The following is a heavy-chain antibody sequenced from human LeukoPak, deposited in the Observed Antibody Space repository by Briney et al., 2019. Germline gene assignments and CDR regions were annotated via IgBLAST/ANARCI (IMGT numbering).Heavy chain of an antibody. J-gene: IGHJ5*02. CDR3: ARAPGPTSNYDILTGPNWFDP. D-gene: IGHD3-9*01. CDR2: ISYDGSNK. Sequence: PGGSLRLSCAASGFTFSSYAMHWVRQAPGKGLEWVAVISYDGSNKYYADSVKGRFTISRDNSKNTLYLQMNSLRAEDTAVYYCARAPGPTSNYDILTGPNWFDPWGQGTLVTVSS. V-gene: IGHV3-30-3*01. CDR1: GFTFSSYA.